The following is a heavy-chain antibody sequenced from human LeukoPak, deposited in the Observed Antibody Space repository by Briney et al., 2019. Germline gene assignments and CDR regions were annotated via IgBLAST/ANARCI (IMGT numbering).Heavy chain of an antibody. V-gene: IGHV1-18*01. J-gene: IGHJ4*02. CDR1: GNTFTTYG. D-gene: IGHD6-13*01. CDR3: ARLYSSSWYRVDDY. Sequence: ASVKVSCKASGNTFTTYGISWVRQAPGQGLEWMGWISPYNGNTSYAQKLQGRVTLTADTSTSTAYMELRSLRSDDTAVYYCARLYSSSWYRVDDYWGQGTLATVSS. CDR2: ISPYNGNT.